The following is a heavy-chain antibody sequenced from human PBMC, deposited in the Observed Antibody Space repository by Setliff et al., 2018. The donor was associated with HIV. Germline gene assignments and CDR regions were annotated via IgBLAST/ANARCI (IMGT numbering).Heavy chain of an antibody. Sequence: SETLSLTCTVSGGSISSYYWSWIRQPPGKGLEWIGYINTSGTTNYSPSLKSRVTMSVDTSRNQFFLNLNYATAADTAVYFCARRVLQDSTITSSNWFDSWGQGTLVTVSS. CDR3: ARRVLQDSTITSSNWFDS. D-gene: IGHD2-2*01. J-gene: IGHJ5*01. CDR2: INTSGTT. V-gene: IGHV4-4*09. CDR1: GGSISSYY.